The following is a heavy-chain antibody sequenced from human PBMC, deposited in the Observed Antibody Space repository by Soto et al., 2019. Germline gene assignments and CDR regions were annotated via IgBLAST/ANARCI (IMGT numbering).Heavy chain of an antibody. CDR1: GGTFSSYA. V-gene: IGHV1-69*13. CDR3: ASHVDTAMPDDDWFDP. Sequence: GASVKVSCKASGGTFSSYAISWVRQAPGQGLEWMGGIIPIFGTANYAQKFQGRVTITADESTSTAYMELSSLRSEDTAVYYCASHVDTAMPDDDWFDPWGQGTLVTVSS. D-gene: IGHD5-18*01. CDR2: IIPIFGTA. J-gene: IGHJ5*02.